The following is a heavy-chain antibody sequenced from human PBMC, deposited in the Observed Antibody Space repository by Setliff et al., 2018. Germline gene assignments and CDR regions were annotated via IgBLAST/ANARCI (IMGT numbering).Heavy chain of an antibody. V-gene: IGHV4-4*07. D-gene: IGHD5-18*01. CDR3: ARLGGYSYGLFRN. Sequence: SETLSLTCTVSGGSISSYYWSWIRHPAGKGLEWIGHIYVGGSANYNPSLKSRVTMSIDTFKNQFSLKLNSVTAADMAVYYLARLGGYSYGLFRNWGHGTLGTVAS. J-gene: IGHJ4*01. CDR1: GGSISSYY. CDR2: IYVGGSA.